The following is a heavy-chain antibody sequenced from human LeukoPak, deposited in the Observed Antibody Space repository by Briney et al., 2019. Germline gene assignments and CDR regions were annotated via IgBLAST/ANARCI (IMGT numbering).Heavy chain of an antibody. CDR3: ARGRFSGGMDV. Sequence: ASVKVSCKASGYTFTGYYMHWVRQAPGQGLEWMGWIKPNSGGTNYAQKCQGRVTMTRDTSISTAYMELSRLRPDDTAVYYCARGRFSGGMDVWGQGTTVTVS. CDR1: GYTFTGYY. J-gene: IGHJ6*02. V-gene: IGHV1-2*02. CDR2: IKPNSGGT.